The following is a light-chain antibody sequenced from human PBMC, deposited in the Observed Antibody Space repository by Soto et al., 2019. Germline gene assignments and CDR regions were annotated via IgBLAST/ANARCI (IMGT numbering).Light chain of an antibody. V-gene: IGLV2-8*01. J-gene: IGLJ2*01. Sequence: QSALTQPPSASGSPGQSVTISCTGTSSDVGGYNYVSWYQQHPGKAPKLMIYEVTKRPSGVPDRFSGSKSGNSASLTVSGLQAEDEADSYCSSYAGSDNLIFGGGPKLTVL. CDR2: EVT. CDR3: SSYAGSDNLI. CDR1: SSDVGGYNY.